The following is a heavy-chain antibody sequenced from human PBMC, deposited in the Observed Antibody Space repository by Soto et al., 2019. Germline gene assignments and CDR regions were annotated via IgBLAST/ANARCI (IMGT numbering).Heavy chain of an antibody. Sequence: VGSLRLSCAVSGFIFGDAWLSWVRQAPGKGLEWVGRVKRKSDGETTDYAAPVTGRFTISRDDSKPTVYLQMNSLKIEDTGIYYSVAGSPFEYWGQGTLVTVSS. V-gene: IGHV3-15*05. CDR2: VKRKSDGETT. CDR1: GFIFGDAW. D-gene: IGHD1-26*01. CDR3: VAGSPFEY. J-gene: IGHJ4*02.